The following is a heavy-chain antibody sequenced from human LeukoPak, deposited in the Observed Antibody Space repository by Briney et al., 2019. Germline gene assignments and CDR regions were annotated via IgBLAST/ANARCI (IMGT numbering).Heavy chain of an antibody. J-gene: IGHJ4*02. D-gene: IGHD4-11*01. Sequence: GGSLRPSCAASGFTFSSYAMHWVRQAPGKGLEWVAVISYDGSNKYYADSVTGRFTLSRDNSRNILYLQMNGLRPDDTAVYYCANGGLTTIDFWGQGTLVTVSS. CDR1: GFTFSSYA. V-gene: IGHV3-30-3*01. CDR3: ANGGLTTIDF. CDR2: ISYDGSNK.